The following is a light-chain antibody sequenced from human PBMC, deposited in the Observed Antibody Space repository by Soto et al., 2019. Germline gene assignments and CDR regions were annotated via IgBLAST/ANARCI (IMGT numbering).Light chain of an antibody. Sequence: EIVLTQSPGTLSLSPGERATLSCRASQSVSSSYLAWYQQKPGQAPRLLIYGASSMATGIPDSYSGSASGKDFTFTISRLWPEDFAVYYCQQYGSSPWTFGQWTKVDIK. J-gene: IGKJ1*01. V-gene: IGKV3-20*01. CDR3: QQYGSSPWT. CDR2: GAS. CDR1: QSVSSSY.